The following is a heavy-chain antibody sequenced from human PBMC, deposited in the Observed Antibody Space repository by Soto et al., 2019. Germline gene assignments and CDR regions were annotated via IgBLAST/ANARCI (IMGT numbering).Heavy chain of an antibody. CDR1: GGSISSSSYY. CDR2: IYYSGST. CDR3: ARRADVWTYYYYGMDV. Sequence: SETLSLTCTVSGGSISSSSYYWGWIRQPPGKGLEWIGSIYYSGSTYYNPSLKSRVTISVDTSKNQFSLKLSSVTAADTAVYYCARRADVWTYYYYGMDVWGQGTTVTVSS. V-gene: IGHV4-39*01. D-gene: IGHD2-8*01. J-gene: IGHJ6*02.